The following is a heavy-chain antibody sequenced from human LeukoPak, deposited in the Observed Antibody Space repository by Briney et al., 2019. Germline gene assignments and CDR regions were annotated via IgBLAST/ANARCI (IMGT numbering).Heavy chain of an antibody. CDR2: INPSGGST. CDR3: ARVAYYGSGSYSYYYGMDV. V-gene: IGHV1-46*01. J-gene: IGHJ6*02. Sequence: ASVKVSCKASGYTFTSYYIHWVRQAPGQGLEWMGVINPSGGSTSYAQKFQGRVTMTRDTSTSTVYMELSSLRSEDTAVYYCARVAYYGSGSYSYYYGMDVWGQGTTVTVSS. D-gene: IGHD3-10*01. CDR1: GYTFTSYY.